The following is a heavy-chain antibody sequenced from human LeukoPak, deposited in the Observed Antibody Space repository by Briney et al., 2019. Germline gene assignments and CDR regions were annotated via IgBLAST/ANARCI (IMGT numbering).Heavy chain of an antibody. J-gene: IGHJ4*02. CDR2: ISSIDSTT. CDR1: GFTFSGFH. Sequence: PGRSLRLSCSTSGFTFSGFHMNWIRQAPGMGLEHVAWISSIDSTTYYAYSVVGRFTISRDNDKDLLYLQMDSLREDDTAVYYCARDPHAGIFDSWGQGTLVTVSS. V-gene: IGHV3-48*02. CDR3: ARDPHAGIFDS.